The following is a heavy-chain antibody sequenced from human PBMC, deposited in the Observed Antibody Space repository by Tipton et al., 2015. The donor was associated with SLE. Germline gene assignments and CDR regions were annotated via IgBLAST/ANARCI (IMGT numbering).Heavy chain of an antibody. J-gene: IGHJ4*02. V-gene: IGHV3-30*02. CDR1: GFMFDDYG. CDR3: AKDSGDSSGSYTPHYFDY. CDR2: IRYDGTNK. D-gene: IGHD3-22*01. Sequence: SLRLSCAASGFMFDDYGMHWVRQVPGKGLEWVAFIRYDGTNKYHADSVKGRFTISRDNSKNTLYLQMNSLRPEDTAVYYCAKDSGDSSGSYTPHYFDYWGQGTLVTVSS.